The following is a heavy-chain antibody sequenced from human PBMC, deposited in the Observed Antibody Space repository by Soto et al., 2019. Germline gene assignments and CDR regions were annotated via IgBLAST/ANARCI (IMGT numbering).Heavy chain of an antibody. Sequence: SQTLSLTCAISGDSVSSNSGAWNWIRQSPSRGLEWLGRTYYRSKWNNDYAVSVKSRIIINPDTSKNQFSLQLNSVTPEDTAVYYCAREVTATYHFDFWGQGTLVTVAS. V-gene: IGHV6-1*01. D-gene: IGHD2-21*02. J-gene: IGHJ4*02. CDR1: GDSVSSNSGA. CDR2: TYYRSKWNN. CDR3: AREVTATYHFDF.